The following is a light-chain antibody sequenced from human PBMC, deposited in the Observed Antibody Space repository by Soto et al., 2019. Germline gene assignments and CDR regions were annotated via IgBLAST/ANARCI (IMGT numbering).Light chain of an antibody. V-gene: IGKV3-11*01. J-gene: IGKJ4*01. Sequence: VVLTQSPATLSLSPGERATLSCRASQSVSGYLAWYQQKPGQAPRLLIYDVSSRATGIPARFSGSGSGTDFTLTISGLEPEDVAVYYCQQRSLGTFGGGTKVDIK. CDR2: DVS. CDR1: QSVSGY. CDR3: QQRSLGT.